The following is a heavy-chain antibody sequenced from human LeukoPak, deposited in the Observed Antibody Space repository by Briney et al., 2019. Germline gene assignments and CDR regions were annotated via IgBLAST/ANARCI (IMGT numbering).Heavy chain of an antibody. CDR3: ARGGYGSGNYYPS. D-gene: IGHD3-10*01. J-gene: IGHJ5*02. Sequence: GGSLRLSCAASGFTFSSYGMHWVRQAPGKGLEWVAVISYDGSNKYYADSVKGRFTISRDNSKNTLYLQMNSLRDEDTAVYYCARGGYGSGNYYPSWGQGTLVTVSS. CDR2: ISYDGSNK. CDR1: GFTFSSYG. V-gene: IGHV3-30*03.